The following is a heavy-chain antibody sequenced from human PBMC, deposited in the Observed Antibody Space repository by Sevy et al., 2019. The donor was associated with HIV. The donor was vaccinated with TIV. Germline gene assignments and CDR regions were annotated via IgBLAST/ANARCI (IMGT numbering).Heavy chain of an antibody. V-gene: IGHV3-33*08. J-gene: IGHJ4*02. Sequence: GGSLRLSCAASGFTFTLYAIHWVRQAPGKGLEWVALIWYDGTNKYYADSVKGRFTISRDNSKNTLYLQMNSLRAEDTAVYYCASGAYYYASRSQNFDYWGPGTLVTVSS. CDR3: ASGAYYYASRSQNFDY. D-gene: IGHD3-10*01. CDR2: IWYDGTNK. CDR1: GFTFTLYA.